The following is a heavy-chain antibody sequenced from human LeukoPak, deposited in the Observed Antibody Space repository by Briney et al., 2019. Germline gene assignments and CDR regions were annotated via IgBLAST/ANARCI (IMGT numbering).Heavy chain of an antibody. Sequence: SETLSLTCTVSGASNSSYYWSWIRQPAGKGLEWIGRIYTSGSTNYNPSLKSRVTMSVDTSKNQFSLKLTSVTAADTAVYYCARTYSSSWRAEYFQHWGQGTLVTVSS. CDR2: IYTSGST. CDR3: ARTYSSSWRAEYFQH. J-gene: IGHJ1*01. D-gene: IGHD6-13*01. CDR1: GASNSSYY. V-gene: IGHV4-4*07.